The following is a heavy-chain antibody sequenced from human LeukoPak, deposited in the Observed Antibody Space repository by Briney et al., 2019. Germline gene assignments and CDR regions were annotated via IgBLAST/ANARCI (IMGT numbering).Heavy chain of an antibody. CDR1: GYTFTGYY. Sequence: ASVKVSCKASGYTFTGYYMHWVRQAPGQGLEWMGWINPNSGNTGYAQKFQGRVTMTRNTSISTAYMELSSLRSEDTAVYYCARGPQWLDEYYFDYWGQGTLVTVSS. J-gene: IGHJ4*02. V-gene: IGHV1-8*02. CDR2: INPNSGNT. CDR3: ARGPQWLDEYYFDY. D-gene: IGHD6-19*01.